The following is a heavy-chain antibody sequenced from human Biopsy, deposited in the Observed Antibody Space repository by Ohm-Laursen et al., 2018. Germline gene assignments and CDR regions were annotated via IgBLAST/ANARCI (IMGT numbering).Heavy chain of an antibody. V-gene: IGHV3-23*01. J-gene: IGHJ4*02. Sequence: SLRLSCAASGITFTRYAFSWVRQGTDMGLEWVSGISASGGDKYYADSVKGRFTISRDNSKSTVYLQVSSLRPEDTARYYCAFCGPVCGWGQGTLVTVSS. CDR2: ISASGGDK. D-gene: IGHD2-21*01. CDR3: AFCGPVCG. CDR1: GITFTRYA.